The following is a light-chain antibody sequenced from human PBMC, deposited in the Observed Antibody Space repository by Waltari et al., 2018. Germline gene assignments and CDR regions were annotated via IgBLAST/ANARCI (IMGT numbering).Light chain of an antibody. CDR3: SAYTTGNTWV. Sequence: QSALTQPASVSGSPGQSITISCTGTSSDVGGYHHVSWYQHHPGKAPKLMIFEVTDRPSGVSKRFSGSKSGNTAALTISGLQAEEGADYFCSAYTTGNTWVFGGGTKVTVL. CDR1: SSDVGGYHH. J-gene: IGLJ3*02. V-gene: IGLV2-14*01. CDR2: EVT.